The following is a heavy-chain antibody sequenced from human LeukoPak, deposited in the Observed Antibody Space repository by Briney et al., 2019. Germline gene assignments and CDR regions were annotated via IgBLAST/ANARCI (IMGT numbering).Heavy chain of an antibody. Sequence: GASVKVSCKASGGTFSSYAISWVRQAPGQGLEWMGRIIPIFGTANYAQKFQGRVTITTDESTSTAYMELSSLRSEDTAVYCCARPVAGTEAFDIWGQGTMVTVSS. CDR2: IIPIFGTA. CDR3: ARPVAGTEAFDI. V-gene: IGHV1-69*05. CDR1: GGTFSSYA. D-gene: IGHD6-19*01. J-gene: IGHJ3*02.